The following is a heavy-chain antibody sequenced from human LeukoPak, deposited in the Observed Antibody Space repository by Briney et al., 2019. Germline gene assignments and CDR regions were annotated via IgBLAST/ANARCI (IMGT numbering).Heavy chain of an antibody. CDR3: ASSNAYRQRLVPDWFDP. V-gene: IGHV3-48*02. CDR2: ISSSSSSTI. J-gene: IGHJ5*02. CDR1: GFTFSSYS. Sequence: PGGSLRLSCAASGFTFSSYSMNWVRQAPGKGLEWVSYISSSSSSTIYYADSVKGRFTISRDNAKNSLYLQMNSLRDEDTAVYYCASSNAYRQRLVPDWFDPWGQGTLVTVSS. D-gene: IGHD6-13*01.